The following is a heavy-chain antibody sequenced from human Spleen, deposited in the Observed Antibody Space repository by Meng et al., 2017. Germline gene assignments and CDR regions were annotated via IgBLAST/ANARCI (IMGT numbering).Heavy chain of an antibody. CDR2: IVPIFGTT. CDR3: ARAHDTSGYSGY. Sequence: QVQRVQSGAEVKKPGSSVKVSCKSSGGTFSSYPISWVRQAPGQGLEWMGVIVPIFGTTNSAQKFQGRVTITADKSTNTAYMELSSLRSEDTAVYYCARAHDTSGYSGYWGQGTLVTVSS. J-gene: IGHJ4*02. CDR1: GGTFSSYP. V-gene: IGHV1-69*06. D-gene: IGHD3-22*01.